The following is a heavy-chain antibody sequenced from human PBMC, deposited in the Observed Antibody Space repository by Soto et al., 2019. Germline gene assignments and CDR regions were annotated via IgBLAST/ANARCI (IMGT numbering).Heavy chain of an antibody. CDR3: ARDYHGGFETERYYYYGLDG. V-gene: IGHV3-48*02. CDR1: GFTFSSYS. CDR2: ISSSSSTI. Sequence: GGSLRLSCAASGFTFSSYSMNWVRQAPGKGLEWVSYISSSSSTIYYADSVKGRFTISRDNAKNSLYLQMNSLRDGDTAVYYCARDYHGGFETERYYYYGLDGWGQGITVTVAS. D-gene: IGHD3-10*01. J-gene: IGHJ6*02.